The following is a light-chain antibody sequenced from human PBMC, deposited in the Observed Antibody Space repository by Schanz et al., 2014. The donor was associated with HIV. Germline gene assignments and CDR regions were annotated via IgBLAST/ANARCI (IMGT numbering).Light chain of an antibody. CDR1: SSDVGGYDY. J-gene: IGLJ2*01. CDR3: SSYTVSGARGVI. CDR2: DVT. Sequence: QSALTQPASVSGSPGQSITISCTGDSSDVGGYDYVSWYQQHPGKAPKLIIYDVTDRPSGVSFRFSGSKSGNTASLTISGLQSEDEAFYYCSSYTVSGARGVIVGTGTKLTVL. V-gene: IGLV2-14*03.